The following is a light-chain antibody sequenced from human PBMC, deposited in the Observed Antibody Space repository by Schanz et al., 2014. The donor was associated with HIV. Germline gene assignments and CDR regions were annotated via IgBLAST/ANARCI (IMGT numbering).Light chain of an antibody. V-gene: IGKV1-39*01. CDR3: QQSYGSPPWT. J-gene: IGKJ1*01. CDR1: QGISSY. Sequence: DIKMTQSPSSLSASVGDRVTITCRTSQGISSYLSWYQQRPGKAPKLLIYTASSLHTGVPSRFSGSGSGTEFTLTISSLQPDDFATYYCQQSYGSPPWTFGQGTKVEIK. CDR2: TAS.